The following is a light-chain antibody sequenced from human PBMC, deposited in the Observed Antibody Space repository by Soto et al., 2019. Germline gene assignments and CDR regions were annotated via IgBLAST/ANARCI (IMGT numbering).Light chain of an antibody. V-gene: IGKV1-39*01. CDR1: QSISSY. CDR2: AAS. J-gene: IGKJ2*01. Sequence: DIQMTQSPSSLSASVGDRVTISCRTSQSISSYLNWYQQKPGKAPKLPIYAASSLQSGVPSRFSGGGSGTDFTLTISNLQPEDFATYYCHQSYSSPYTFGQGTKLEIK. CDR3: HQSYSSPYT.